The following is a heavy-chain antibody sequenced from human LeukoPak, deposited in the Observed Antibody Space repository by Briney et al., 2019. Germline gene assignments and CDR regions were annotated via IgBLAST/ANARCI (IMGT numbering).Heavy chain of an antibody. CDR3: ARVKQLVHGYYFDY. V-gene: IGHV4-59*01. Sequence: SGTLSLTCTVSGGSISSYYWSWIRQPPGKGLEWIGYIYYSGSANYNPSLKSRVTISIHTSKNQFSLKLSSVTAADTAVYYCARVKQLVHGYYFDYWGQGTLVTVSS. CDR1: GGSISSYY. D-gene: IGHD6-13*01. CDR2: IYYSGSA. J-gene: IGHJ4*02.